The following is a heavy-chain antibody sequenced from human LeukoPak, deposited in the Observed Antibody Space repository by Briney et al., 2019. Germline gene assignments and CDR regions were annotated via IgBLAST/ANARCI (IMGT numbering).Heavy chain of an antibody. CDR1: GFTFSSYW. D-gene: IGHD6-13*01. Sequence: GGSLRLSCAASGFTFSSYWMTWVRQAPGKGLEWVANIKQDGSEKYYVASVKGRSTISRDNAKSSLYLQMNSLRVEDTAVYYCARGSGGSSWYDWFDPWGQGTLVTVSS. CDR3: ARGSGGSSWYDWFDP. CDR2: IKQDGSEK. J-gene: IGHJ5*02. V-gene: IGHV3-7*03.